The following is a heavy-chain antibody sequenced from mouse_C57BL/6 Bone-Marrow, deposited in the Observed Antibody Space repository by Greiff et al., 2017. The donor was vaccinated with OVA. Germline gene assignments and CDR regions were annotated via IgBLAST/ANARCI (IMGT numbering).Heavy chain of an antibody. CDR1: GFNIKDDY. CDR2: IDPENGDT. V-gene: IGHV14-4*01. D-gene: IGHD2-10*01. Sequence: QQESGAELVRPGASVKLSCTASGFNIKDDYMHWVKQRPEQGLEWIGWIDPENGDTEYASKFQGKATITADTSSNTAYLQLSSLTSEDTAVYYCTAYYDHVYAMDYWGQGTSVTVSS. CDR3: TAYYDHVYAMDY. J-gene: IGHJ4*01.